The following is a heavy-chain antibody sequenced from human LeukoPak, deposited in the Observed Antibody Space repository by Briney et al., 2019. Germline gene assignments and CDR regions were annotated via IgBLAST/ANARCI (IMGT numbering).Heavy chain of an antibody. V-gene: IGHV4-4*02. CDR1: GGSISSSNW. Sequence: PSGTLSLTCAVSGGSISSSNWWSWVRPPPGKGLEWIGEIYHSGSTNYNPSLKSRVTISVDKSKNQFSLKLSSVTAADTAVYYCAGYASSGRRDAFDIWGQGTMVTVSS. CDR2: IYHSGST. CDR3: AGYASSGRRDAFDI. J-gene: IGHJ3*02. D-gene: IGHD3-22*01.